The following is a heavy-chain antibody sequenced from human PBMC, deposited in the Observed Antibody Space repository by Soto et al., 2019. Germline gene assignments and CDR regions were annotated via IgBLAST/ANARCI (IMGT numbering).Heavy chain of an antibody. CDR1: GYTFIGYY. J-gene: IGHJ6*02. Sequence: AASVKVSCKASGYTFIGYYIHWVRQAPGQGLEWTGWINPNSGGTNYAQRFQGWVTMTRDRSISTAYMELSRLKSDDTAVYYCARVGGGLASLGYYGMDVWGQGTTVTVSS. D-gene: IGHD3-10*01. CDR3: ARVGGGLASLGYYGMDV. CDR2: INPNSGGT. V-gene: IGHV1-2*04.